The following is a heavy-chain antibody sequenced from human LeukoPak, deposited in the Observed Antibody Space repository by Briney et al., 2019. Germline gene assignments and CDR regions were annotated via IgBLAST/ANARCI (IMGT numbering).Heavy chain of an antibody. V-gene: IGHV6-1*01. D-gene: IGHD6-19*01. J-gene: IGHJ5*02. CDR1: GDSVSSNNAA. Sequence: SQTLSLTCAISGDSVSSNNAAWNWIRQSPSRGLEWLGRTYYRSKWYSDYAVSVSSRMTINPDTSNNQFSLQLKSVTPEDAGVYYCVRGSVVAGTDCCFDPWGQGTLVTVSS. CDR3: VRGSVVAGTDCCFDP. CDR2: TYYRSKWYS.